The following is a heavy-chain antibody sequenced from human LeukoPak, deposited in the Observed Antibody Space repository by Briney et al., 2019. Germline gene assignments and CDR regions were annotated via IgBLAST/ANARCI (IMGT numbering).Heavy chain of an antibody. V-gene: IGHV3-7*01. CDR1: GFTFSSYS. CDR3: ARDVATISNWFDP. CDR2: INQDGSEK. Sequence: GGSLRLSCAASGFTFSSYSMSWVRQAPGKGLEWVANINQDGSEKYYVDSVKGRFTISRDNAKNSLYLQMNSLRAEDTAVYYCARDVATISNWFDPWGQGTLVTVSS. J-gene: IGHJ5*02. D-gene: IGHD5-24*01.